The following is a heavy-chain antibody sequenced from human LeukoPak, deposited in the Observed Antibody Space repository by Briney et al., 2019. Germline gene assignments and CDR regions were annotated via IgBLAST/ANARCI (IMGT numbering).Heavy chain of an antibody. V-gene: IGHV3-23*01. D-gene: IGHD3-16*01. CDR2: ISGSGGST. CDR3: AKALPALIASSPLIFDY. J-gene: IGHJ4*02. Sequence: GGSLRLSCAASGFTFSSYAMSWVRQAPGKGLEWVSAISGSGGSTYYADSVKGRFTISRDNSKNTLYLQMNSLRAEDTAVYYCAKALPALIASSPLIFDYWGQGTLVTVSS. CDR1: GFTFSSYA.